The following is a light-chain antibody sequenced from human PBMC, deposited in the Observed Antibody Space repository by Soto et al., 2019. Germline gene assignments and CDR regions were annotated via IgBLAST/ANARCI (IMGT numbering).Light chain of an antibody. CDR1: QSVFSSSNIKNS. V-gene: IGKV4-1*01. J-gene: IGKJ4*01. CDR3: QQHHSTPLT. Sequence: DIVMTQSPDSLAVSLGERATINCKSSQSVFSSSNIKNSLAWYQQKQGQPPKMLIYWASTRESGVPDRFSGSGSGTDFTLTISSLQAEDVAVYYCQQHHSTPLTFGGGTKVEIK. CDR2: WAS.